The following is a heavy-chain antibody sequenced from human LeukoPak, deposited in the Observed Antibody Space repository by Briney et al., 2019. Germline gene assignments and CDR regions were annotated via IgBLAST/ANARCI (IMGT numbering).Heavy chain of an antibody. CDR2: IKQDGGDK. CDR1: GFTFSDYW. J-gene: IGHJ4*02. CDR3: ARGAVVYGSGSYYGDY. D-gene: IGHD3-10*01. V-gene: IGHV3-7*02. Sequence: GGSLRLSCAASGFTFSDYWMSWVPQAPGKGLEWVANIKQDGGDKYYADSVKGRFTISRDNSKNTLYLQMNSLRAEDTAVYYCARGAVVYGSGSYYGDYWGQGTLVTVSS.